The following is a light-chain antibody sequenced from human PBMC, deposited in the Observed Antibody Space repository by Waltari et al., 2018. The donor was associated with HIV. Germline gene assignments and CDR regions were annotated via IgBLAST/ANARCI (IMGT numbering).Light chain of an antibody. CDR3: MQTVQLSWT. V-gene: IGKV2D-29*01. CDR1: QSLLHSDGKTY. J-gene: IGKJ1*01. Sequence: DIVMTQTPVSLSVTTGQPASISCKSSQSLLHSDGKTYLYWYLQRPGQPPQPLMYEVSTRFAGVPDRFSGSGSGTDFTLRISRVEAEDVGVYYCMQTVQLSWTFGQGTKVQIK. CDR2: EVS.